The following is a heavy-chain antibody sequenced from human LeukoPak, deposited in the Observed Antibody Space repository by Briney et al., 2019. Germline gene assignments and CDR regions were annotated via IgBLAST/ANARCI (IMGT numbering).Heavy chain of an antibody. CDR3: ATTGAAAANDAFDI. CDR1: GYTFTGYY. V-gene: IGHV1-2*06. CDR2: INPNSSGT. Sequence: ASVKVSCKASGYTFTGYYMHWVRQAPGQGLEWMGRINPNSSGTNYAQKFQGRVTMTRDTSISTAYMELSRLRSDDTAVYYCATTGAAAANDAFDIWGQGTMVTVSS. J-gene: IGHJ3*02. D-gene: IGHD6-13*01.